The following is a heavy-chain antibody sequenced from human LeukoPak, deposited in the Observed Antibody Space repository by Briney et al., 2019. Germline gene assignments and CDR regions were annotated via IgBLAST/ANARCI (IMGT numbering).Heavy chain of an antibody. V-gene: IGHV3-73*01. J-gene: IGHJ4*02. CDR3: ITRYQLGGNYYEY. CDR2: IRSKANNYAT. D-gene: IGHD1-26*01. Sequence: GGSLRLSCAASGFTFSGSAMHWVRQAPGKGLEWVGRIRSKANNYATSYAASVKGRFTISRDDSKNTAYLQMNSPKTEDTAVYCITRYQLGGNYYEYWGQGTLVTVSS. CDR1: GFTFSGSA.